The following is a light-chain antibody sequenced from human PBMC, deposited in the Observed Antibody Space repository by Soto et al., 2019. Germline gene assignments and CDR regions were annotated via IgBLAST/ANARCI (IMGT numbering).Light chain of an antibody. Sequence: IVVSKSAVTLSLSPGERATLSCRASQSVSSRLAWYQQKPGQAPRLLIFGASIRVKGIPDRFIGSGSGTDFTLTISRLQPEDFAVYYCQQYGSSSITFGQGTRLDIK. CDR2: GAS. J-gene: IGKJ5*01. CDR3: QQYGSSSIT. V-gene: IGKV3-20*01. CDR1: QSVSSR.